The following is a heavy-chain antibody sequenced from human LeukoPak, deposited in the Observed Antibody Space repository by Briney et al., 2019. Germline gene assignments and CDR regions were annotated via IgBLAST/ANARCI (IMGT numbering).Heavy chain of an antibody. D-gene: IGHD3-10*01. CDR1: GFNFSSYW. Sequence: GGSLRLSCAASGFNFSSYWMSWVRQAPGKGLEWVANIKQDGSEKFYVESAEGRFTISRDNAKNSLNLQMSSLRVEDTAVYYCAKDGWLESGRTPFYFDSWGQGTLVTVSS. J-gene: IGHJ4*02. CDR2: IKQDGSEK. CDR3: AKDGWLESGRTPFYFDS. V-gene: IGHV3-7*01.